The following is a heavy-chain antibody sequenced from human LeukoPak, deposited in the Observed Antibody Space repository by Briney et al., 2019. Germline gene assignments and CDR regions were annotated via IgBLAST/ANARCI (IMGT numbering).Heavy chain of an antibody. CDR2: INHSGST. CDR3: ARGPEMDYDYIWGSYRYPNSQPPDY. V-gene: IGHV4-34*01. CDR1: GGSFSGYY. Sequence: PSETLSLTCAVYGGSFSGYYWSWIRQPPGKGLEWIGEINHSGSTNYNPSLKSRVTISVDTSKNQFSLKLSSVTAADTAVYYCARGPEMDYDYIWGSYRYPNSQPPDYWGQGTLVTVSS. J-gene: IGHJ4*02. D-gene: IGHD3-16*02.